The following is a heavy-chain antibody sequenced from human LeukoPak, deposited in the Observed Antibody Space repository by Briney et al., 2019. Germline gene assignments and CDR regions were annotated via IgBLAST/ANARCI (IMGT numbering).Heavy chain of an antibody. CDR1: GFTFSDYY. J-gene: IGHJ4*02. D-gene: IGHD3-3*01. CDR2: ISGSGGST. CDR3: AKDPGPSSYYDFWSGYSVRDY. Sequence: GGSLRLSCAASGFTFSDYYVSWIRQAPGKGLEWVSAISGSGGSTYYADSVKGRFTISRDNSKNTLYLQMNSLRAEDTAVYYCAKDPGPSSYYDFWSGYSVRDYWGQGTLVTVSS. V-gene: IGHV3-23*01.